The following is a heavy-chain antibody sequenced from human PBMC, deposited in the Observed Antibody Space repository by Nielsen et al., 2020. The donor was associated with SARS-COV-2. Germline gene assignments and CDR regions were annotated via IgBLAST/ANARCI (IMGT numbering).Heavy chain of an antibody. J-gene: IGHJ6*02. D-gene: IGHD2-2*01. CDR1: GFTFSCSV. CDR3: AKDGGSWSSTSCFYYYGMDV. V-gene: IGHV3-30*18. Sequence: GESLEISCASSGFTFSCSVLHWVRQAPGKGLEWVAVISYDGSNKYYANSVNGRFTISRENSKNTRYLQMNSLRAEDTAVYYCAKDGGSWSSTSCFYYYGMDVWGQGTTVTVSS. CDR2: ISYDGSNK.